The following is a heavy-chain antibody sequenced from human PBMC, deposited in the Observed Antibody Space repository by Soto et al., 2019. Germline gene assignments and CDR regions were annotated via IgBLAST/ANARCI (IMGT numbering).Heavy chain of an antibody. CDR2: INAGNGNT. CDR1: GSTFTSYA. V-gene: IGHV1-3*01. Sequence: ASVKVSCKASGSTFTSYAMHWVRQAPGQRLEWMGWINAGNGNTKYSQKFQGRVTITRDTSASTAYMELSSLRSEDTAVYYCARVNTNYYYYYGMDVWGQGTTVTVSS. J-gene: IGHJ6*02. D-gene: IGHD1-26*01. CDR3: ARVNTNYYYYYGMDV.